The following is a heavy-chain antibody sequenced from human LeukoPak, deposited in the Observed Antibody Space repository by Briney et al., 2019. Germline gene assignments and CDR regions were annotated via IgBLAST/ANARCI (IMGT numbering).Heavy chain of an antibody. D-gene: IGHD3-16*01. CDR3: ARRTFGRNDFDY. V-gene: IGHV3-11*01. J-gene: IGHJ4*02. Sequence: GGSLRLSCAASGFIFSDYYMSWIRQAPGKGLEWVSYISPSGSTVNYADSVKGRFTISRDNAKNSLYLQMNSLRADDTAVYYCARRTFGRNDFDYWGQGTLVTVFS. CDR1: GFIFSDYY. CDR2: ISPSGSTV.